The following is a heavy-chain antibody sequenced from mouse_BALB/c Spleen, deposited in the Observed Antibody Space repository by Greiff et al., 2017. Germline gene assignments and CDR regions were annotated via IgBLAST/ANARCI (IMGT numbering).Heavy chain of an antibody. CDR1: GFTFSSYT. CDR2: ISNGGGST. V-gene: IGHV5-12-2*01. J-gene: IGHJ4*01. CDR3: ARGSSSYAMDY. Sequence: EVKLMESGGGLVQPGGSLKLSCAASGFTFSSYTMSWVRQTPEKRLEWVAYISNGGGSTYYPDTVKGRFTISRDNAKNTLYLQMSSLKSEDTAMYYCARGSSSYAMDYWGQGTSVTVSS. D-gene: IGHD1-1*01.